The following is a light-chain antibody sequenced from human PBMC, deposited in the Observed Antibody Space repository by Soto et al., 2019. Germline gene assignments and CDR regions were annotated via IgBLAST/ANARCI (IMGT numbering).Light chain of an antibody. CDR1: QSVGKY. V-gene: IGKV3-11*01. CDR2: DAS. Sequence: DIVLTQSPATLSLSPGQRATLSCRASQSVGKYLVWYQQKPGQAPRLLIYDASNRATGIPARFSGSGSGTDFTLTISSLEPEDVAVYYCQQRGNRPPWTFGQGTKVDIK. CDR3: QQRGNRPPWT. J-gene: IGKJ1*01.